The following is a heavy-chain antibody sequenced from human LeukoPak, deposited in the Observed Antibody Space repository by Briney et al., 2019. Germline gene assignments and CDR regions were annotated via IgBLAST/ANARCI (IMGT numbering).Heavy chain of an antibody. CDR3: SKWGDYDVLTGYYDSDF. V-gene: IGHV3-23*01. CDR1: GFTFSNYA. D-gene: IGHD3-9*01. Sequence: GGSLRLSCAASGFTFSNYAMSWVRQAPGKGLEWFSAIVGSGGSTYYADSVKGRFTISRDNSKNTLFLQMNSLRVEDTALYYCSKWGDYDVLTGYYDSDFWGQGTLVTVSS. CDR2: IVGSGGST. J-gene: IGHJ4*02.